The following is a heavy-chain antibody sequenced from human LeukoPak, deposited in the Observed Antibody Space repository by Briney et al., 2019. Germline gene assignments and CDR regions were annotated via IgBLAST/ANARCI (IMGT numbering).Heavy chain of an antibody. Sequence: GGSLRLSCAASGLTLSTFEMNWVRHAPGKGLEWVSYITSSGSSMHYADSVKGRFTISRDNGRNSLHLQMNNVRAEDTAVYYCARVAMVTSPFHYWGQGTLVSVSS. V-gene: IGHV3-48*03. CDR1: GLTLSTFE. CDR2: ITSSGSSM. J-gene: IGHJ4*02. CDR3: ARVAMVTSPFHY. D-gene: IGHD4-23*01.